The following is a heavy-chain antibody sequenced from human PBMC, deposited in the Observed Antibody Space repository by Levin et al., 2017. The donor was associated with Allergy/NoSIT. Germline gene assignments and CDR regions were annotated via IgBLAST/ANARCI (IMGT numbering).Heavy chain of an antibody. CDR3: ARRRSGHNWFDP. V-gene: IGHV4-39*02. D-gene: IGHD6-19*01. CDR2: IYYDGRT. J-gene: IGHJ5*02. CDR1: GDSISTSTYY. Sequence: SQTLSLTCTVSGDSISTSTYYWAWIRQPPGKGLEWIAAIYYDGRTYYYPSLKSRLTIVSDTAQNHFSLRLTSVTATDTAVYFCARRRSGHNWFDPWGQGTLVTVSS.